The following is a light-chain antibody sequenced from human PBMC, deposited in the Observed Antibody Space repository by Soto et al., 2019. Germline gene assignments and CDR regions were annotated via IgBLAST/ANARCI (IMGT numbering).Light chain of an antibody. CDR3: SSYAGNNTGV. Sequence: QSALTQPPSASGSPGQSVTISCNGTSSDVGGYNFVSWYQQHPGKAPRLMIYEVNQRPSGVPDRFSAAKSGNTASLTVSGLRSDDEEDYYGSSYAGNNTGVFGGGTKLTVL. J-gene: IGLJ3*02. CDR2: EVN. CDR1: SSDVGGYNF. V-gene: IGLV2-8*01.